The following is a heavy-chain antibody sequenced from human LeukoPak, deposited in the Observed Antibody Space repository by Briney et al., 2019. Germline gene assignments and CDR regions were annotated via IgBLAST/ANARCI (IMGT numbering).Heavy chain of an antibody. CDR2: IYYTGST. CDR1: GDSLTGYY. Sequence: SETLSLTCTVSGDSLTGYYWGWIRQPPGKGLEWIGNIYYTGSTYYNPSLKSRVTISVDTSKNQFSLKLSSVTAADTAVYYCARGIAKLNWFDPWGQGTLVTVSS. CDR3: ARGIAKLNWFDP. V-gene: IGHV4-39*07. J-gene: IGHJ5*02. D-gene: IGHD2-21*01.